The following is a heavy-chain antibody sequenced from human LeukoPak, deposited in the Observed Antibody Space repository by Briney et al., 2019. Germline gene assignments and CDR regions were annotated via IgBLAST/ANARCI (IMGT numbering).Heavy chain of an antibody. V-gene: IGHV4-59*02. CDR2: IYNSGT. CDR1: GYSVNYDY. Sequence: PSGTLSLTCTVSGYSVNYDYWSWIRQPPGKGLQWIGYIYNSGTIYNPALKNRVTISLDTSRNQFSLKVSSVSAADTAVYYCARVDPNGYSDYWGQGILVTVSS. D-gene: IGHD2-8*01. J-gene: IGHJ4*02. CDR3: ARVDPNGYSDY.